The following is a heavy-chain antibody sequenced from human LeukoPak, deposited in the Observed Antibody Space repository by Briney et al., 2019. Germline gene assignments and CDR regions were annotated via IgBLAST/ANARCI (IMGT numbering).Heavy chain of an antibody. D-gene: IGHD3-22*01. CDR2: IYYSGST. CDR1: GGSISSYY. CDR3: ARAPVVYYYDT. V-gene: IGHV4-59*01. J-gene: IGHJ5*02. Sequence: PSETLSLTCTVSGGSISSYYWSWIRQPPGKGLEWIGYIYYSGSTNYNPSLKSRVTISVDTSKNQFSLKLSSVTAADTAVYYCARAPVVYYYDTWGQGTLVTVSS.